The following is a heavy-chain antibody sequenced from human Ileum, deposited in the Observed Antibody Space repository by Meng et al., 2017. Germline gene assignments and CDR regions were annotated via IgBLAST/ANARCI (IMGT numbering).Heavy chain of an antibody. J-gene: IGHJ4*02. V-gene: IGHV1-3*01. CDR1: GATFTSFV. CDR2: IHAGNGNR. Sequence: QVQLVQSGPDVKRPGASAKVSCKVSGATFTSFVIHWVRQAPGQRLEWMGWIHAGNGNRKYSQKFQGRVTFTTDTSATTAYLDLSSLRSEDTAVYYCARDPSGGKFHYFDSWGQGTLVTVSS. D-gene: IGHD2-15*01. CDR3: ARDPSGGKFHYFDS.